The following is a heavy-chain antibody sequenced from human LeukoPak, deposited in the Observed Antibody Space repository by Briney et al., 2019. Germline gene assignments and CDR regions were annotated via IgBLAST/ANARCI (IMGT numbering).Heavy chain of an antibody. J-gene: IGHJ4*02. D-gene: IGHD2-15*01. CDR3: ARVASSYCSGGSCDGIDY. Sequence: PSESLSLTCAVDGGSFSGYYWSWIRQPPGKGLEWIGEINHSGSTNYNPSLKSRVTISVETSKNQFSLKLSSVTAADTAVYYCARVASSYCSGGSCDGIDYWGQGTLVTVSS. CDR2: INHSGST. V-gene: IGHV4-34*01. CDR1: GGSFSGYY.